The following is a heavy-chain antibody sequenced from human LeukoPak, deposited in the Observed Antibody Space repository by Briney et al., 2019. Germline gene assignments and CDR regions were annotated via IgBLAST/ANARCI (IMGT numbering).Heavy chain of an antibody. D-gene: IGHD1-7*01. CDR1: GFTFYDFT. V-gene: IGHV3-43*01. CDR3: ARELHYMDV. J-gene: IGHJ6*03. CDR2: ITWDGGTT. Sequence: GGSLRLSCAASGFTFYDFTMHWVRHAPGKGLEWVSLITWDGGTTYYADSVKGRFTISRDNSENSLYLQMNSLRIGDTALYYCARELHYMDVWGKGTTVTVSS.